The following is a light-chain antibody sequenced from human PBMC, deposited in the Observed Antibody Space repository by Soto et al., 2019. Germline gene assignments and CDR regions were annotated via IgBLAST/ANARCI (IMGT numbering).Light chain of an antibody. J-gene: IGLJ3*02. CDR3: QSYSSLSGEWM. CDR1: SSNIGAGYD. V-gene: IGLV1-40*01. Sequence: QSVLTQPPSVSGAPGQRVTISCTGSSSNIGAGYDVHWYQQVPGTAPKLLIYATYNRPSGVPDRFSGSKSGTSASLAITGLQAEDEADYYCQSYSSLSGEWMFGGGTKLTVL. CDR2: ATY.